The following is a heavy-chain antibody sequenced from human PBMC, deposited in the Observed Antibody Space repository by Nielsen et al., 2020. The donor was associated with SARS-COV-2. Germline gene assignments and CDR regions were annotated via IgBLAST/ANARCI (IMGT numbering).Heavy chain of an antibody. J-gene: IGHJ6*02. Sequence: ASVKVSCKASGYTFTNFAMHWVRQAPGQRLEWMGWINADNGDTSYSQKFQGRVTITRDTSARTVYMELSSLRSEDTAVYYCARDLYSSSWYITYYYYYYGMDVWGQGTTVTVSS. CDR2: INADNGDT. V-gene: IGHV1-3*01. CDR1: GYTFTNFA. D-gene: IGHD6-13*01. CDR3: ARDLYSSSWYITYYYYYYGMDV.